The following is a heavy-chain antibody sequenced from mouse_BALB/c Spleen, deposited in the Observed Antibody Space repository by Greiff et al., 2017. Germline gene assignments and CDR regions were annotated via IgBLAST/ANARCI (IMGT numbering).Heavy chain of an antibody. J-gene: IGHJ3*01. D-gene: IGHD2-2*01. Sequence: QVQLKESGAELVRPGTSVKISCKASGYTFTNYWLGWVKQRPGHGLEWIGDIYPGGGYTNYNEKFKGKATLTADTSSSTAYMQLSSLTSEDSAVYFCARGDYGYDGIAYWGQGTLVTVSA. CDR1: GYTFTNYW. V-gene: IGHV1-63*02. CDR2: IYPGGGYT. CDR3: ARGDYGYDGIAY.